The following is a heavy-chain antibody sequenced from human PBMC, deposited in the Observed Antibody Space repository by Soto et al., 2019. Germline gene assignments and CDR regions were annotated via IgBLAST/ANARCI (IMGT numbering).Heavy chain of an antibody. D-gene: IGHD6-13*01. V-gene: IGHV3-11*05. CDR1: GFTFSDYY. Sequence: QVQLVESGGGLVQPGGSLRLSCAASGFTFSDYYMSWIRQAPGKGLEWVSYISSSSSYTNYADSVKGRFTISRDNAKNSLYLQMTSLRAEDTAVYYCARIIAAAGGRRYFDLWGRGTLVTVSS. J-gene: IGHJ2*01. CDR3: ARIIAAAGGRRYFDL. CDR2: ISSSSSYT.